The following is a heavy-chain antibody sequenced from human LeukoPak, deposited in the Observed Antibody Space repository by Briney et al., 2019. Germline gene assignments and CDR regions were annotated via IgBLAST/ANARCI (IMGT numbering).Heavy chain of an antibody. CDR3: ARDEISSGWYG. CDR2: ISSSSSYI. J-gene: IGHJ4*02. CDR1: GFTFSSYS. Sequence: PGWSLRLSCAASGFTFSSYSMSWVRQAPGKGLEWVSSISSSSSYIYYADSVKGRFTISRDNAKNSLYLQMNSLRAEDTAVYYCARDEISSGWYGWGQGTLVTVSS. V-gene: IGHV3-21*01. D-gene: IGHD6-19*01.